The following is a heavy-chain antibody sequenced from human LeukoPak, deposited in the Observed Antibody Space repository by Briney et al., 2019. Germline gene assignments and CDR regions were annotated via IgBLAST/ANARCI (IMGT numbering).Heavy chain of an antibody. CDR1: GFTFSDYY. D-gene: IGHD3-16*01. Sequence: GGSLRLSCAASGFTFSDYYMSWIRQAPGKGLEWVSYSSSSGTTIYYADSVKGRFTISRDNTKNSLYLQMNSLRAEDTAVYYCAKNRGYMIIRTDWFDPWGQGTLVTVSS. J-gene: IGHJ5*02. V-gene: IGHV3-11*01. CDR3: AKNRGYMIIRTDWFDP. CDR2: SSSSGTTI.